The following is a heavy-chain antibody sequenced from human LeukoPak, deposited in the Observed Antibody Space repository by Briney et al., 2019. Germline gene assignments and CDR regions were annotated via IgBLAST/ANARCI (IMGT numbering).Heavy chain of an antibody. Sequence: SETLSLTCTVSGGSISSYYWSWIRQPPGKGLEWIGYIYYSGSTNYNPSLKSRVTISVDTSKNQFSLKLSSVTAADPGVYYCGRGFYGNYYYHGMDVWGKGTTVTVSS. V-gene: IGHV4-59*01. D-gene: IGHD3-16*01. CDR1: GGSISSYY. J-gene: IGHJ6*04. CDR3: GRGFYGNYYYHGMDV. CDR2: IYYSGST.